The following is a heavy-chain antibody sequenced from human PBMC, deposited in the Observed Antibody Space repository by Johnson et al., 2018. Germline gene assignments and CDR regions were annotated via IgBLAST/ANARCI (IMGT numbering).Heavy chain of an antibody. J-gene: IGHJ3*02. D-gene: IGHD3-10*01. Sequence: QVQLQESGPGLVKPSETLSLTCTVSGGSIISHYWTWIRQHPGKGLEWIGNIFYTGSTNYNPSLKTRVTISLDTSEKQFSLNLRHVTAADTAMYYCARDGETYDAFHIWGQGTMVTVSS. CDR2: IFYTGST. CDR3: ARDGETYDAFHI. V-gene: IGHV4-59*11. CDR1: GGSIISHY.